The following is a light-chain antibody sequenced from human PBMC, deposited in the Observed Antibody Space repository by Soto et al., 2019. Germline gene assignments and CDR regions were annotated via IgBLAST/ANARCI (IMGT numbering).Light chain of an antibody. V-gene: IGLV4-69*01. CDR2: VNSDGSH. CDR1: SGHSTYA. J-gene: IGLJ2*01. Sequence: QLVLTQSPSASASLGASVKLTCILSSGHSTYAIAWHQQQPEKGPRYLMKVNSDGSHYKGDGIPDRFSGSSSGTERYLTISSLQSEDEADYYCQTWATGSQVVFGGGTKLTVL. CDR3: QTWATGSQVV.